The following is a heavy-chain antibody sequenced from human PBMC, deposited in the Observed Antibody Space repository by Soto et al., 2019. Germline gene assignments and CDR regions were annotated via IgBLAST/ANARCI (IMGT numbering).Heavy chain of an antibody. J-gene: IGHJ4*02. CDR3: ARLGTPYYMMSGNFGF. CDR1: GGSISSGGYP. D-gene: IGHD1-26*01. CDR2: IYHNGST. V-gene: IGHV4-30-2*01. Sequence: SETLSLTSAVSGGSISSGGYPWSWIRQPPGKGLEWIGYIYHNGSTYYNPSLKSRVTISVDRSKNQFSLKLSSVTAADTAVYYCARLGTPYYMMSGNFGFWGKGNLVTV.